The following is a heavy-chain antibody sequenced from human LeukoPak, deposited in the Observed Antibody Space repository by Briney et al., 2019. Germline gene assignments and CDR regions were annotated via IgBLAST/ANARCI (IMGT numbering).Heavy chain of an antibody. CDR1: GYTFTGYY. J-gene: IGHJ5*02. CDR2: INPNSGGT. V-gene: IGHV1-2*02. D-gene: IGHD4-17*01. CDR3: ARGSFPAYMTTVTTRAFPFDP. Sequence: VSVKVSCKASGYTFTGYYMHWVRQAPGQGLEWMGWINPNSGGTNYAQKFQGRVTMTRDTSISTAYMELSRLRSDDTAVYYCARGSFPAYMTTVTTRAFPFDPWGQGTLVTVSS.